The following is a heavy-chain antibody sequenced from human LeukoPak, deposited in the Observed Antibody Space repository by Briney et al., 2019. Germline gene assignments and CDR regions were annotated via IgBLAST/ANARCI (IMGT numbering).Heavy chain of an antibody. Sequence: SQTLSLTCTVSVGSINRCDYYWSWIRQPPGKGREWIWYMYYSGSTYYNRSLKSQVTISQFTSKDQFSHELTSVTGAGRVVYYCAKAERNGFVIWGKGTLVTVSS. CDR1: VGSINRCDYY. J-gene: IGHJ3*02. V-gene: IGHV4-30-4*08. D-gene: IGHD1-1*01. CDR2: MYYSGST. CDR3: AKAERNGFVI.